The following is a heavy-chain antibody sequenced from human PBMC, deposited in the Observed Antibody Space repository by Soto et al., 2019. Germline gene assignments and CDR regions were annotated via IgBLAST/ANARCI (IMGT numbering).Heavy chain of an antibody. CDR1: GFTFSSYG. D-gene: IGHD3-10*01. CDR2: IWYDGSNK. CDR3: AREGRSYGSGSYVRHGMDV. V-gene: IGHV3-33*01. Sequence: GGSLRLSCAASGFTFSSYGMHWVRQAPGKGLEWVAVIWYDGSNKYYADSVKGRFTISRDNSKNTRYLQMNSLRAEDTAVYYCAREGRSYGSGSYVRHGMDVWGQGTTVTVSS. J-gene: IGHJ6*02.